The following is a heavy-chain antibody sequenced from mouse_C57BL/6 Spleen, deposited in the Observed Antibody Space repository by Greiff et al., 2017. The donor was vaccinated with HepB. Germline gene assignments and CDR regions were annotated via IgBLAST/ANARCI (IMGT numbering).Heavy chain of an antibody. V-gene: IGHV5-9-1*02. CDR3: TRAGITTVVARGNYFDY. CDR1: GFTFSSYA. Sequence: EVNVVESGEGLVKPGGSLKLSCAASGFTFSSYAMSWVRQTPEKRLEWVAYISSGGDYIYYADTVKGRFTISRDNARNTLYLQMSSLKSEDTAMYYCTRAGITTVVARGNYFDYWGQGTTLTVSS. D-gene: IGHD1-1*01. CDR2: ISSGGDYI. J-gene: IGHJ2*01.